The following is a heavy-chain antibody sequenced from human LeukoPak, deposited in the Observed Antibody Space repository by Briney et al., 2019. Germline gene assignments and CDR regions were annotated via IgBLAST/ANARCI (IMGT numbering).Heavy chain of an antibody. Sequence: ASVKVSCKASGYTFTSYDINWVRQATGQGLEWMGWMNPNSGNTGYAQKFQGRVTMTRNTSISTAYMELSSLRSEDTAVYYCARARLPYCDFWSGYNHYDYWGQGTLVTVSS. J-gene: IGHJ4*02. CDR1: GYTFTSYD. CDR2: MNPNSGNT. V-gene: IGHV1-8*01. D-gene: IGHD3-3*01. CDR3: ARARLPYCDFWSGYNHYDY.